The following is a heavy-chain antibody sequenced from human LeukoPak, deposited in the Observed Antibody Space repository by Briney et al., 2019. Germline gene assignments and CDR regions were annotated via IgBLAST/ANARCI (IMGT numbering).Heavy chain of an antibody. D-gene: IGHD1-26*01. CDR2: IIPILGIA. V-gene: IGHV1-69*02. CDR1: GYTFSGYY. J-gene: IGHJ4*02. Sequence: SVKVSCKASGYTFSGYYMHWVRQAPGQGLEWMGRIIPILGIANYAQKFQGRVTITADKSTSTAYMELSSLRSEDTAVYYCASWGATKDHYFDYWGQGTLVTVSS. CDR3: ASWGATKDHYFDY.